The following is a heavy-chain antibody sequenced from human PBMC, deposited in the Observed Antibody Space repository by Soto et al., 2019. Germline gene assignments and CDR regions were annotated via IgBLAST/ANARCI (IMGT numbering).Heavy chain of an antibody. CDR2: SRNKAKSHTT. CDR1: GFSCSDHY. V-gene: IGHV3-72*01. CDR3: ARYLVVGDSFYGIDV. D-gene: IGHD2-15*01. J-gene: IGHJ6*02. Sequence: EVQLVESGGGLVQPGGSLRLSCAASGFSCSDHYMDWVRQAPGQGLEWVGRSRNKAKSHTTEFAASVKGRFTISRDDSKSSLYLEMNSLKTEDTAVYYCARYLVVGDSFYGIDVWGQGTTVTVSS.